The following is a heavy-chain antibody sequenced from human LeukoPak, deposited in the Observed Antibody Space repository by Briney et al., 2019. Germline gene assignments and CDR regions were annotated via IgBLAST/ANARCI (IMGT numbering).Heavy chain of an antibody. V-gene: IGHV3-33*01. D-gene: IGHD3-10*01. Sequence: GGSLRLSCAASGFTLSSYGMHWVRQAPGKGLEWVAVIWYDGSNKYYADSVKGRFTISRDNSKNTLYLQMNSLRAEDTAVYYCARDVFGYGMDVWGQGTTVTVSS. CDR3: ARDVFGYGMDV. J-gene: IGHJ6*02. CDR2: IWYDGSNK. CDR1: GFTLSSYG.